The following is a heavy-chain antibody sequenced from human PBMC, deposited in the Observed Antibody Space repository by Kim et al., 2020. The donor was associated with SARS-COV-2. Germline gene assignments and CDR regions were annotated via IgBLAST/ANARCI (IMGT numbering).Heavy chain of an antibody. J-gene: IGHJ6*02. CDR2: ISFDGRNK. Sequence: GGSLRLSCAASELSFDSSAMNWVRQAPGKGLEWVAVISFDGRNKDYADSVKGRFTISRDNSKSTLHLQMNSLRVEDTAVYYCARGNYYESVSLSDYYNGMDVWGQGTTVTVSS. CDR3: ARGNYYESVSLSDYYNGMDV. CDR1: ELSFDSSA. V-gene: IGHV3-30-3*01. D-gene: IGHD3-10*01.